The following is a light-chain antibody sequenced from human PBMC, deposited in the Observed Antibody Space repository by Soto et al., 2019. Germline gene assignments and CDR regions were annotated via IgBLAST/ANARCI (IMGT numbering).Light chain of an antibody. J-gene: IGKJ1*01. CDR2: HAS. CDR1: QSIDRW. CDR3: QNYNSYSEA. Sequence: DLKMNQSPATVPSSLGDSVTITCRASQSIDRWLAWYQQRPGKAPKILIYHASSLETGVPSRFSGSGSGTEFTLTISSLQPDDFATDYCQNYNSYSEAXGQGTKVDI. V-gene: IGKV1-5*01.